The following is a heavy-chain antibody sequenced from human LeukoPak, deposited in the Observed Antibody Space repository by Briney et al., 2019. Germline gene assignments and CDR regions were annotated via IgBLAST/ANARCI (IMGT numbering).Heavy chain of an antibody. CDR3: ARGHPRGYSGYDPFYYFDY. J-gene: IGHJ4*02. D-gene: IGHD5-12*01. CDR1: GASFNSDDQY. Sequence: SETLSLTCTVSGASFNSDDQYWNWIRQSPGKGLEWIGSIHPSGMLYNDPSLESRVTMSRDTSKNQFSLNLNSVTAADTAVYYCARGHPRGYSGYDPFYYFDYWGQGTLVTVSS. V-gene: IGHV4-31*03. CDR2: IHPSGML.